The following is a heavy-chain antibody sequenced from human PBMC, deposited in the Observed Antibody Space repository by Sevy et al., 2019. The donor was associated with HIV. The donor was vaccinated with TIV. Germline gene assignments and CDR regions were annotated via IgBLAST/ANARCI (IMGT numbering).Heavy chain of an antibody. CDR2: ISGSGGNT. CDR1: GFTFSSYV. V-gene: IGHV3-23*01. J-gene: IGHJ5*02. D-gene: IGHD5-12*01. Sequence: LSLTCAVSGFTFSSYVITWVRQAPGKGLEWVSTISGSGGNTYYADSVKGRFTISRDNSNKMVFLELTSLRAEDTALYYCAKEGSGYDAWGQGTLVTVSS. CDR3: AKEGSGYDA.